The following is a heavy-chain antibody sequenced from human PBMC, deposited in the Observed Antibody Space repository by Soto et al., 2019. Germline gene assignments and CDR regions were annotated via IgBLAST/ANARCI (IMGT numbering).Heavy chain of an antibody. CDR1: GFSLSTSGVA. D-gene: IGHD1-1*01. J-gene: IGHJ5*02. V-gene: IGHV2-5*02. CDR2: IYWDDDK. Sequence: QITLKESGPTLVKPTQTLTLTCTFSGFSLSTSGVAVGWIRQPPGKALEWLALIYWDDDKRYSPSLKSRLTITKDTSKNHVVLTMPNMDPVDTATYYCAHRPPERGLATFDPWGQGTLVTVSS. CDR3: AHRPPERGLATFDP.